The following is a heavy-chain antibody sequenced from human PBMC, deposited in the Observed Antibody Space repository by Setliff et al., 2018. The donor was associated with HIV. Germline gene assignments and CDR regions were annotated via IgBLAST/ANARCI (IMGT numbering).Heavy chain of an antibody. CDR3: ARGWRGRYYYYMDV. V-gene: IGHV4-31*03. D-gene: IGHD3-10*01. CDR1: GGSISSGNYY. J-gene: IGHJ6*03. CDR2: IYYSGSA. Sequence: SETLSLTCTVSGGSISSGNYYWSWISQHPDKGLEWIGYIYYSGSAYYNPSLKSRVTISLDTSKNQFSLKLTSMTAADTAVYYCARGWRGRYYYYMDVWGKGTTVTVSS.